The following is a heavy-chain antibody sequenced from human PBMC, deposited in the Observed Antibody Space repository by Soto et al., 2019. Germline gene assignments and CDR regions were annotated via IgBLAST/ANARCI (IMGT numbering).Heavy chain of an antibody. CDR1: GFTFSNYA. CDR3: AKDQGSGSSYFAY. Sequence: GGSLRLSCAAPGFTFSNYAMTWVRQAPGKGLEWVSGITNSGGTTFYADSVKGRFTISRDNSKNTLYLQMNSLRAEDTAVYYCAKDQGSGSSYFAYWGQGTLVTVSS. D-gene: IGHD6-13*01. V-gene: IGHV3-23*01. J-gene: IGHJ4*02. CDR2: ITNSGGTT.